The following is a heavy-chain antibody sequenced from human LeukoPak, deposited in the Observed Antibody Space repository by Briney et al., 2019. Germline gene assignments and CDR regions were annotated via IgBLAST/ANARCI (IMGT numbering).Heavy chain of an antibody. D-gene: IGHD3-9*01. J-gene: IGHJ4*02. Sequence: GGSLRLSCAASGFTVSNTYMSWVRQTPGKGLEWVSVIYVGGSAYYADSVKGRFTISGDSSKNTLYLQMNSLRAEDTAVYYCARLKIDGTHFDYWGQGTLVTVSS. CDR3: ARLKIDGTHFDY. CDR1: GFTVSNTY. V-gene: IGHV3-53*01. CDR2: IYVGGSA.